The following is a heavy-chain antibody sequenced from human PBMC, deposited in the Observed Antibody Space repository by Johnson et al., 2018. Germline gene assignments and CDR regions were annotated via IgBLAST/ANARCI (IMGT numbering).Heavy chain of an antibody. Sequence: QLVESGGGLVKPGXSLRLSCAASGFTFSSYSMNWVRQAPGKGLEWVSSISSSSSYIYYADSVKGRFTISRDNAKNSLYRQMNSLRAEDTAVYYCARVGWNQPAFDIWGQGTTVTVSS. CDR3: ARVGWNQPAFDI. V-gene: IGHV3-21*01. D-gene: IGHD1-14*01. CDR1: GFTFSSYS. CDR2: ISSSSSYI. J-gene: IGHJ3*02.